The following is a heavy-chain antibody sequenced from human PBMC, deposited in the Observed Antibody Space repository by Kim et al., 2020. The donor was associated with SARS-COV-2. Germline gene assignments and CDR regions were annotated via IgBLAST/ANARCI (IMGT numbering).Heavy chain of an antibody. CDR3: ARDRVVATIYYYGMDV. J-gene: IGHJ6*02. CDR1: GFTVSSNY. Sequence: GGSLRHSCAASGFTVSSNYMSWVRQAPGKGLEWVSVIYSGGSTYYADSVKGRFTISRDNSKNTLYLQMNSLRAEDTAVYYCARDRVVATIYYYGMDVWGQGTTVTVSS. V-gene: IGHV3-66*01. D-gene: IGHD5-12*01. CDR2: IYSGGST.